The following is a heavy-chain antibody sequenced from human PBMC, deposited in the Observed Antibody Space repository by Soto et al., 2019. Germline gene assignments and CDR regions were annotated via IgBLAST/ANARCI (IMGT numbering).Heavy chain of an antibody. Sequence: QVQLQESGPGLVEPSQTLSLTCTVSGGSISSGGYFWSWIRQPPGKGLEWIGHVYNMRSTYSNPSLTSRVTISGGTSTNQFSLRLSLVTAADPAVYYCARGPAGDKVDYWGQGTLVTVSS. CDR1: GGSISSGGYF. CDR2: VYNMRST. J-gene: IGHJ4*02. V-gene: IGHV4-30-4*01. CDR3: ARGPAGDKVDY. D-gene: IGHD7-27*01.